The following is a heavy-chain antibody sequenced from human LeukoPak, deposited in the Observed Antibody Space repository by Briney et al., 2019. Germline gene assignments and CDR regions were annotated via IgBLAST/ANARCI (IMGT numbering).Heavy chain of an antibody. V-gene: IGHV4-34*01. CDR1: GGSFSGYY. J-gene: IGHJ6*03. Sequence: SETLSLTCAVYGGSFSGYYWSWIRQPPGKGLEWIGEINHSGSANYNPSLKSRVTISVDTSKNQFSLKLSSVTAADTAVYYCARARPLGYCSGGSCYSVYYYYYMDVWGKGTTVTVSS. D-gene: IGHD2-15*01. CDR2: INHSGSA. CDR3: ARARPLGYCSGGSCYSVYYYYYMDV.